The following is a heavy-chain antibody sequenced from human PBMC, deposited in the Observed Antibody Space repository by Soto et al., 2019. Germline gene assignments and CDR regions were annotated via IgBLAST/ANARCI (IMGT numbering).Heavy chain of an antibody. CDR1: GYTFTSYD. CDR3: ARRELSSSSTFRYYYYGMDV. V-gene: IGHV1-8*01. Sequence: QVQLVQSGAEVKKPGASVKVSCKASGYTFTSYDINWVRQATGQGLEWMGWMNPNSGNTDYAQKFQGRLTITRNTTIRTAEMELSSLRSQDTAAYYCARRELSSSSTFRYYYYGMDVCGQGTTVTASS. CDR2: MNPNSGNT. D-gene: IGHD6-6*01. J-gene: IGHJ6*02.